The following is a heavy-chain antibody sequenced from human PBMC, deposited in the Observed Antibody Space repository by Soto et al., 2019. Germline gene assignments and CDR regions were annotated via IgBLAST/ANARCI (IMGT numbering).Heavy chain of an antibody. Sequence: PGGSLRLSCAASGFTFSIYGMHWVRQAPGKGLEWVAVISYDGSNKYYADSVKGRFTISRDNSKNTLYLQMNSLRAEDTAVYYCAKSHIDYGMDVWGQGTTVTVSS. CDR1: GFTFSIYG. CDR2: ISYDGSNK. V-gene: IGHV3-30*18. J-gene: IGHJ6*02. CDR3: AKSHIDYGMDV.